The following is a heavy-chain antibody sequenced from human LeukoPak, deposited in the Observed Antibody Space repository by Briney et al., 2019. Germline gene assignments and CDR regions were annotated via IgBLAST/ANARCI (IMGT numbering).Heavy chain of an antibody. CDR2: IKQDGSEK. CDR1: GFTFSSYW. Sequence: GGSLRLSCAASGFTFSSYWTSWVRQAPAKGLGRVANIKQDGSEKYYVDSVKGRFTISRDNAKNSLYLQMNSLRAEDTAVYYCAREFTSDAFNIWGQGTMVTVSS. V-gene: IGHV3-7*01. J-gene: IGHJ3*02. CDR3: AREFTSDAFNI.